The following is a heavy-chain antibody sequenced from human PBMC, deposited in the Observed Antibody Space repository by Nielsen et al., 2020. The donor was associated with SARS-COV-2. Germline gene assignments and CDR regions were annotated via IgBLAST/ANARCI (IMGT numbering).Heavy chain of an antibody. D-gene: IGHD3-3*01. CDR2: IYYSGST. CDR3: ARDGKGSFGVVIKFDY. J-gene: IGHJ4*02. Sequence: SETLSLTCTVSGGSISSYYWSWIRQPPGKGLEWIGYIYYSGSTNYNPSLKSRVTISVDTSKNQFSLKLSSVTAADTAVYYCARDGKGSFGVVIKFDYWGQGTLVTVSS. CDR1: GGSISSYY. V-gene: IGHV4-59*01.